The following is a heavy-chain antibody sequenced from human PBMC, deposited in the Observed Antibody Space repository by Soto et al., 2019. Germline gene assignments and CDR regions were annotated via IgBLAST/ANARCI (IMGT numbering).Heavy chain of an antibody. Sequence: QVQLVQSGPEVAKPGASLKVSCKAAGYTSNRYGISWVRQAPGQGLEWMGWISVNNSNAEYARRFSGRGILTTDTSTRTAYMELRSLRSDATAVYYCAPSKHVYYYGWGYFDNWAQGALVTVSS. V-gene: IGHV1-18*01. CDR3: APSKHVYYYGWGYFDN. CDR1: GYTSNRYG. CDR2: ISVNNSNA. J-gene: IGHJ4*02. D-gene: IGHD3-10*01.